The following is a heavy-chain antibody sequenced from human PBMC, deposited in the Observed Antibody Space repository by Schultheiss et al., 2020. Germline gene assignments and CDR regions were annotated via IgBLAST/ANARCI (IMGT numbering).Heavy chain of an antibody. D-gene: IGHD6-19*01. V-gene: IGHV1-8*02. CDR3: ARVDSSGWGMDV. Sequence: ASVKVSCKASGYTFTGYYMHWVRQAPGQGLEWMGWINPNSGNTGYAQKFQGRVTMTRNTSISTAYMELSSLRSEDTAVYYCARVDSSGWGMDVWGQGTTVTVSS. J-gene: IGHJ6*02. CDR2: INPNSGNT. CDR1: GYTFTGYY.